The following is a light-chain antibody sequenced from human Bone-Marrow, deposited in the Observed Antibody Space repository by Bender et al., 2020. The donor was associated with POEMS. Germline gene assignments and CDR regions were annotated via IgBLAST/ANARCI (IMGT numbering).Light chain of an antibody. Sequence: HSALTQPASVSGSPGQSITISCTGTTNDVGGYHYVSWYQQHPGKAPQLLIFEVNKRPSGVSHRFSGSKSGYTASLTIFGLQPEDEADYYCTSYTPSGTLYIFGTGTKVTVL. J-gene: IGLJ1*01. CDR3: TSYTPSGTLYI. CDR1: TNDVGGYHY. V-gene: IGLV2-14*01. CDR2: EVN.